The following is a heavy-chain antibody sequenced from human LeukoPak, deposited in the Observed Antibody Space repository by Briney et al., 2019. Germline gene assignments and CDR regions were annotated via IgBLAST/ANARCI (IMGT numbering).Heavy chain of an antibody. Sequence: SETLSLTCIVSGGSISSSRYYWGWIRQPPGKGLEWIGSIYYSGITYYNPSLKNRVTISVDTSKTQFSLKLTSVTAADTAVYYCARAGSWYYFDSWGQGTLVTVSS. V-gene: IGHV4-39*01. CDR1: GGSISSSRYY. D-gene: IGHD6-13*01. CDR3: ARAGSWYYFDS. J-gene: IGHJ4*02. CDR2: IYYSGIT.